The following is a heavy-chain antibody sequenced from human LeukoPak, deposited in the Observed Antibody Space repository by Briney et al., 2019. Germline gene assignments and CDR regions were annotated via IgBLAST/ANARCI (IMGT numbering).Heavy chain of an antibody. V-gene: IGHV3-30*01. D-gene: IGHD3-10*01. CDR3: ARDSTYYYGSGSSGPHYFDY. Sequence: GGSLRLSCAASGFTFSSYAMHWVRQAPGKGLEGVAAISYDGGNTYYADSVKGRFTISRDNSKNTLYLQLNSLRAEDTAVYYCARDSTYYYGSGSSGPHYFDYWGQGTLVTVSS. CDR2: ISYDGGNT. CDR1: GFTFSSYA. J-gene: IGHJ4*02.